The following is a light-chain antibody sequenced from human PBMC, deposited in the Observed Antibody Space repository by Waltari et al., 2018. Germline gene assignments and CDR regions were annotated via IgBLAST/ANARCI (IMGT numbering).Light chain of an antibody. CDR3: QQYGSSVMYT. CDR2: GAS. V-gene: IGKV3-20*01. J-gene: IGKJ2*01. Sequence: EIVLTQSPDTLSLSPGERAPISCRTSQSLTKRYLAWYQQKPGQAPRLLIYGASSRAAGIPDRFSGSGSGTDFTLTISRLEPEDFAVYYCQQYGSSVMYTFGQGTKLEIK. CDR1: QSLTKRY.